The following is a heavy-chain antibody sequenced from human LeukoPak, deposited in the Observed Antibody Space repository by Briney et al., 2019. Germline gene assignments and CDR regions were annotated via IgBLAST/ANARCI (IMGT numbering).Heavy chain of an antibody. J-gene: IGHJ6*04. Sequence: SETLSLTCAVYGGSFSGYYWSWIRQPPGKGLEWIGEINHSGGTNYNPSLKSRVTISVDTSKNQFSLKLSSVTAADTAVYYCARGPTAMVRGVIITYSYGMDVWGKGTTVTVSS. CDR3: ARGPTAMVRGVIITYSYGMDV. CDR2: INHSGGT. D-gene: IGHD3-10*01. V-gene: IGHV4-34*01. CDR1: GGSFSGYY.